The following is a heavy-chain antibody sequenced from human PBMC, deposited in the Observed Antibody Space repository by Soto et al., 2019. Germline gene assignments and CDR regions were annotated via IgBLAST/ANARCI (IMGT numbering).Heavy chain of an antibody. CDR1: GGTFSSYA. D-gene: IGHD3-9*01. J-gene: IGHJ4*02. CDR3: ARSETYYDILTGYYVGVYFDY. CDR2: IIPIFGTA. Sequence: QVQLVQSGAEVKKPGSSVKVSCKASGGTFSSYAISWVRQAPGQGLEWMGGIIPIFGTANYAQKFQGRVTITADESTSTAYMELSRLRSEDTAVYYCARSETYYDILTGYYVGVYFDYWGQGTLVTVSS. V-gene: IGHV1-69*01.